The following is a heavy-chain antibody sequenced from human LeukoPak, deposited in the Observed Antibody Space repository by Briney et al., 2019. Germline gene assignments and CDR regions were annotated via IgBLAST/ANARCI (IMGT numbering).Heavy chain of an antibody. Sequence: ASVKVSCKASGGTFSSYAISWVRQAPGQGLEWMGGIIPIFGTANYAQKFQGRVTITADKSTSTAYMELSSLRSEDTAVYYCARDKPHCSGGSCYSGNWFDPWGQGTLVTVSS. J-gene: IGHJ5*02. V-gene: IGHV1-69*06. CDR1: GGTFSSYA. CDR2: IIPIFGTA. D-gene: IGHD2-15*01. CDR3: ARDKPHCSGGSCYSGNWFDP.